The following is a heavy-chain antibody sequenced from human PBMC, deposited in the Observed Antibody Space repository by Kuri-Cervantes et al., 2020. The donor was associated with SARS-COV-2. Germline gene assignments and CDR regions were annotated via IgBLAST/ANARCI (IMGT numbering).Heavy chain of an antibody. CDR2: IYHSGST. Sequence: SETLSPTCAVSGCSISSGYYWGWIRQPPGKGLEWIGSIYHSGSTYYNPSLKSRVSISVDTSKNQFSLKLSSVTAADTAVYYCARSLQLVRFDYWGQGTLVTVSS. V-gene: IGHV4-38-2*01. CDR1: GCSISSGYY. CDR3: ARSLQLVRFDY. D-gene: IGHD6-6*01. J-gene: IGHJ4*02.